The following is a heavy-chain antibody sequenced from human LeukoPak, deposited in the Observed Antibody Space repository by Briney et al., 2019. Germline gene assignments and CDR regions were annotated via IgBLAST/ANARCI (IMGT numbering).Heavy chain of an antibody. D-gene: IGHD6-6*01. J-gene: IGHJ6*03. CDR1: GYTFTSYY. CDR3: ARDCFSSSPWAPYYYYYMDV. Sequence: GASVKVSCKASGYTFTSYYMHWVRQAPGQGLEWMGIINPSGGSTSYAQKFQGRVTITRDMSTSTVYMELSSLRSEDTAVYYCARDCFSSSPWAPYYYYYMDVWGKGTTVTVSS. V-gene: IGHV1-46*01. CDR2: INPSGGST.